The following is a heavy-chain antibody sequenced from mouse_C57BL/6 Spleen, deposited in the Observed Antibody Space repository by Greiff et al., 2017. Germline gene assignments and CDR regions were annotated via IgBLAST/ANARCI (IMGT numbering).Heavy chain of an antibody. V-gene: IGHV5-4*01. Sequence: EVQLVESGGGLVKPGGSLKLSCAASGFTFSSYAMSWVRQTPEKRLEWVATISDGGSYTYYPDNVKGRFTISRDNAKNNLYLQMSHLKSEDTAMYYGARGYDYDDAWFAYWGQGTLVTVSA. CDR3: ARGYDYDDAWFAY. D-gene: IGHD2-4*01. CDR1: GFTFSSYA. J-gene: IGHJ3*01. CDR2: ISDGGSYT.